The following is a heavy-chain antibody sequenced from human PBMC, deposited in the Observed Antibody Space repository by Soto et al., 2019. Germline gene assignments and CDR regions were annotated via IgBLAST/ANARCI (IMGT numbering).Heavy chain of an antibody. J-gene: IGHJ5*02. D-gene: IGHD1-7*01. V-gene: IGHV3-23*02. CDR3: APAARDSGTDSYSSFFHA. CDR2: INNNGANI. Sequence: EVHLLESGGGLVQPGGSLRLSCAASGLTFNNYAMSWVRQAQGKGLEWVSGINNNGANIKYVDSVEGRFTISTDNSNDSLSLQMPGLRAADTAVYYCAPAARDSGTDSYSSFFHALGQGTLVTVSS. CDR1: GLTFNNYA.